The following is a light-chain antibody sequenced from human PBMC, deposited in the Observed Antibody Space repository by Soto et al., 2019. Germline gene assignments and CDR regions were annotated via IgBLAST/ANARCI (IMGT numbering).Light chain of an antibody. CDR3: HQRSNWLYT. Sequence: EIVLTQSPATLSLSPGEGATLSCRASQSVSSYLAWYQQKPGQAPRLLIYDASNRATGIPARFSGSGSETDFTLTISRLEPEDFAVYYCHQRSNWLYTFGQGTKLEIK. CDR2: DAS. V-gene: IGKV3-11*01. CDR1: QSVSSY. J-gene: IGKJ2*01.